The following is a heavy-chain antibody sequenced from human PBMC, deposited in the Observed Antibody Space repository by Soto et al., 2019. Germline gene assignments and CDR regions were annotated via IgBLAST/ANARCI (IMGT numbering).Heavy chain of an antibody. Sequence: SETLSLTCTVSGGSIISSSYYWGLIRQHPGKGLEWIGSIYYSGSTYYNPSLKSRVTISVDTSKNQFSLKLSSVTAADTAVYYCARIYCSGGSWNRGFDNWGQGTLVTVSS. CDR3: ARIYCSGGSWNRGFDN. D-gene: IGHD2-15*01. CDR1: GGSIISSSYY. J-gene: IGHJ4*02. V-gene: IGHV4-39*01. CDR2: IYYSGST.